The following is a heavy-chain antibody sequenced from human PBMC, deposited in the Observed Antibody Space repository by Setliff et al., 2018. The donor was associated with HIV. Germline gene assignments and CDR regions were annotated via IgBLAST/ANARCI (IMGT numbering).Heavy chain of an antibody. CDR3: ARDATRGGDMDV. CDR1: GFSFSSYW. J-gene: IGHJ6*03. V-gene: IGHV3-7*01. CDR2: IKQDGSEI. Sequence: GGSLRLSCAGSGFSFSSYWMTWVRQAPGKGLEWVATIKQDGSEIYYMDSVKGRFTISRDNAKNSLYLQMNSLRAEDTAVYYCARDATRGGDMDVWAKGTTVTVSS. D-gene: IGHD2-15*01.